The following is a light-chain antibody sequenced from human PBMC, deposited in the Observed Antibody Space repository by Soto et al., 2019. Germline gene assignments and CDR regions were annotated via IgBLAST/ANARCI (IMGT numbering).Light chain of an antibody. V-gene: IGKV1-5*03. CDR3: QQYDNLPIT. J-gene: IGKJ5*01. CDR2: KAS. Sequence: DIQMTQSPSTLSASVGDRVTITCRASQSISTWLAWYQQEPGKAPKLLIHKASSLQSGVPSRFSGSGSGTDFTLTISSLHPDDFATYYCQQYDNLPITFGQGTRLEIK. CDR1: QSISTW.